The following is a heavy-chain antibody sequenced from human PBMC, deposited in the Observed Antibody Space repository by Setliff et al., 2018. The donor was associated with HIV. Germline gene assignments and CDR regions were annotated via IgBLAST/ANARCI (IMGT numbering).Heavy chain of an antibody. CDR3: ARETYYYDNPQYYYYYMDV. V-gene: IGHV4-31*03. D-gene: IGHD3-22*01. Sequence: SETLSLTCTVSGDSITSGGFYCNWFRQHPGKGLEWIGYIYSSGSTNFNPPLQSRVTISIDTSKNQFSLKLRSVTAADTAVYYCARETYYYDNPQYYYYYMDVWGKGTTVTVSS. J-gene: IGHJ6*03. CDR1: GDSITSGGFY. CDR2: IYSSGST.